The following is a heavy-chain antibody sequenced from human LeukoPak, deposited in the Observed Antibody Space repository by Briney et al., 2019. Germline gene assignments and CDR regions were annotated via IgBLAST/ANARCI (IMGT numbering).Heavy chain of an antibody. CDR3: ARDRRGSPSDFLH. V-gene: IGHV4-39*07. CDR1: GGSISSGSYY. Sequence: PSETLSLTCTVSGGSISSGSYYWGWIRQPPGKGLEWIGNIYYSGSTYYNPSLKRRVTISVDTSKNQFSLKLTSVTAADTAVYYCARDRRGSPSDFLHWGQGTLVTVSS. J-gene: IGHJ1*01. D-gene: IGHD5-12*01. CDR2: IYYSGST.